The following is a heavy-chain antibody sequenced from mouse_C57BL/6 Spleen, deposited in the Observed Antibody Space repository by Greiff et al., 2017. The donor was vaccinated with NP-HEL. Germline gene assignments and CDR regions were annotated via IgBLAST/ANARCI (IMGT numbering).Heavy chain of an antibody. CDR1: GFNIKNTY. J-gene: IGHJ4*01. CDR2: IDPANGNT. CDR3: ALTTVVGPYYYAMDY. V-gene: IGHV14-3*01. D-gene: IGHD1-1*01. Sequence: EVQLQESVAELVRPGASVKLSCTASGFNIKNTYMHWVKQRPEQGLEWIGRIDPANGNTKYAPKFQGKATITADTSSNTAYLQLSSLTSEDTAIYYCALTTVVGPYYYAMDYWGQGTSVTVSS.